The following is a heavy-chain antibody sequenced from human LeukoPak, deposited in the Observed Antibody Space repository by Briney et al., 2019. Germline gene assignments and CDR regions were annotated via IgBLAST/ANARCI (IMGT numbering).Heavy chain of an antibody. CDR3: AEVNPYYYYMDV. V-gene: IGHV3-23*01. CDR2: ISGSGGST. CDR1: GFTVSRKY. J-gene: IGHJ6*03. Sequence: GGSLRLSCAASGFTVSRKYMSWVRQAPGKGLEWVSAISGSGGSTYYADSVKGRFTISRDNSKNTLYLQMNSLRAEDTAVYYCAEVNPYYYYMDVWGKGTTVTVSS.